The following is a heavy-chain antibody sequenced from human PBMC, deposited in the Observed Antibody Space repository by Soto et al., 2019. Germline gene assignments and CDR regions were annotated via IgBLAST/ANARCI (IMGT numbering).Heavy chain of an antibody. D-gene: IGHD3-3*01. J-gene: IGHJ4*02. Sequence: GGSLRLSCSASGFTFSNYSMHWVRQAPGKGLEYVSGISSDGGSTYYADSGKGRFTISRDNSKNTLYLQMSSLTTEDTAVYYCVKVGRFLEWLFSDYWGQGTLVTVSS. CDR2: ISSDGGST. CDR3: VKVGRFLEWLFSDY. V-gene: IGHV3-64D*08. CDR1: GFTFSNYS.